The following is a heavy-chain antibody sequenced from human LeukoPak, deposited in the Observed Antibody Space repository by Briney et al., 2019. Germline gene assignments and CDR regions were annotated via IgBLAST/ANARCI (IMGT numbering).Heavy chain of an antibody. CDR2: IYYSGST. J-gene: IGHJ4*02. V-gene: IGHV4-39*01. CDR3: ASTLRSGSSHFDY. D-gene: IGHD3-3*01. CDR1: GGSISSSSYY. Sequence: SETLSLTCTVSGGSISSSSYYWGWIRQPPGKGLEWIGSIYYSGSTYYNPSLKGRVTISVDTSKNQFSLKLSSVTAADTAVYYCASTLRSGSSHFDYWGQGTLVTVSS.